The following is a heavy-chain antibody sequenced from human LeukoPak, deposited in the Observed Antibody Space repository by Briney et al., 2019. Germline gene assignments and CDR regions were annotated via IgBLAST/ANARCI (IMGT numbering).Heavy chain of an antibody. V-gene: IGHV4-59*01. J-gene: IGHJ3*02. CDR2: IYYTGTT. D-gene: IGHD3-22*01. CDR3: ARNWAYYDSSGYPQGDAFDI. CDR1: GGSFSGYY. Sequence: SETLSLTCAVYGGSFSGYYWSWIRQPPGKGLEWIGCIYYTGTTNHNPALKSRVTISVDTSKNQFSLKLSSVTAADTAVYYCARNWAYYDSSGYPQGDAFDIWGQGTMVTVSS.